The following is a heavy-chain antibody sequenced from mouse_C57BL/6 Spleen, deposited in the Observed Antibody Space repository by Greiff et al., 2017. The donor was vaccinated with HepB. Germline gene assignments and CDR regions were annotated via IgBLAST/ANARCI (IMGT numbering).Heavy chain of an antibody. Sequence: EVQLQESGPELVKPGASVKMSCKASGYTFTDYNMHWVKQSHGKSLEWIGYINPNNGGTSYNQKFKGKATLTVNKSSSTAYMELRSLTSEDSAVYYCARHELRSLFDYWGQGTTLTVSS. V-gene: IGHV1-22*01. J-gene: IGHJ2*01. D-gene: IGHD1-1*01. CDR1: GYTFTDYN. CDR3: ARHELRSLFDY. CDR2: INPNNGGT.